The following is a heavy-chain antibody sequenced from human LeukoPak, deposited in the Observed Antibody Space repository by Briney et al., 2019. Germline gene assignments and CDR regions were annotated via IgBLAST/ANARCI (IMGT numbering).Heavy chain of an antibody. Sequence: ASVKVPCKASGYTFTSYGISWVRQAPGQGLEWMGWISAYSGNTNYALKLQGRVTMTTDTSTSTAYMELRSLRSDDTAVYYCARGVGQQLVYNWFDPWGQGTLVTVSS. D-gene: IGHD6-13*01. CDR1: GYTFTSYG. J-gene: IGHJ5*02. CDR3: ARGVGQQLVYNWFDP. CDR2: ISAYSGNT. V-gene: IGHV1-18*01.